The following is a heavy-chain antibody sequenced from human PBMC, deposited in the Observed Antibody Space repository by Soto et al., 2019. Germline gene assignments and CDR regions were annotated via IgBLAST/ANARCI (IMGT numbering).Heavy chain of an antibody. Sequence: HPGGSLRLSCAASGFTFSSYSMNWVRQAPGKGLEWVSYISSSSSTIYYADSVKGRFTISRDNAKNSLYLQMNSLRAEDTAVYYCSSDYGGRIDYRSQGILVTVSA. J-gene: IGHJ4*02. CDR1: GFTFSSYS. D-gene: IGHD4-17*01. CDR2: ISSSSSTI. V-gene: IGHV3-48*01. CDR3: SSDYGGRIDY.